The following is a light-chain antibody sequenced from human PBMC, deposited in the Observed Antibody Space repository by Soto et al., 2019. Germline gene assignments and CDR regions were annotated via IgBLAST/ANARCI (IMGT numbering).Light chain of an antibody. Sequence: EIVLTQSPGTLSLSPGERATLLCRASQSVTSSSMTWHQQKPGQAPRLLIYGASSRATGIPDRFSGSGSGTDFTLTISRLESEDSAVYYCQHYGSSPGLTFGGGTKVEIK. CDR1: QSVTSSS. J-gene: IGKJ4*01. CDR3: QHYGSSPGLT. CDR2: GAS. V-gene: IGKV3-20*01.